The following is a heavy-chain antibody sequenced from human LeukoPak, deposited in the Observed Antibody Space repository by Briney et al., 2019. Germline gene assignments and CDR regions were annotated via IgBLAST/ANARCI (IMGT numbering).Heavy chain of an antibody. CDR2: IKQDGSEK. CDR3: ARDRTYYYDSSGYEDY. J-gene: IGHJ4*02. D-gene: IGHD3-22*01. V-gene: IGHV3-7*01. Sequence: GGSLRLSCAASGFTLSSYWMSWVRQAPGKGLEWVANIKQDGSEKYYVDSVKGRFTISRDNAKNSLYLQMNSLRAEDTAVYYCARDRTYYYDSSGYEDYWGQGTLVTVSS. CDR1: GFTLSSYW.